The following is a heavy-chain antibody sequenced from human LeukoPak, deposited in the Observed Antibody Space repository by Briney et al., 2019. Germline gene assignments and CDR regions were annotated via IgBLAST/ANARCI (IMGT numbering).Heavy chain of an antibody. CDR1: GYTFTSYW. Sequence: GESLKISCKGSGYTFTSYWIGWARQMSGKGLEWMGVIYPGDSDTKYSPSFQGQVTISADKSISTAYLQWRSLKASDTAMYYCARRGGSGSYIDYWGQGTLVTVSS. J-gene: IGHJ4*02. CDR2: IYPGDSDT. CDR3: ARRGGSGSYIDY. V-gene: IGHV5-51*01. D-gene: IGHD3-10*01.